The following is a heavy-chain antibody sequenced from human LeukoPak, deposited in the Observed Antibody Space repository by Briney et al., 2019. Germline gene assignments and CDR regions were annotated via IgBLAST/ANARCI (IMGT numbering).Heavy chain of an antibody. CDR3: ARRGIATMVRGVCDY. CDR1: GGSISSSSYY. V-gene: IGHV4-39*07. Sequence: SETLSLTCTVSGGSISSSSYYWGWIRQPPGKGLEWIGSIYYSGSTYYNPSLKSRVTISVDTSKNQFSLKLSSVTAADTAVYYCARRGIATMVRGVCDYWGQGTLVTVSS. J-gene: IGHJ4*02. D-gene: IGHD3-10*01. CDR2: IYYSGST.